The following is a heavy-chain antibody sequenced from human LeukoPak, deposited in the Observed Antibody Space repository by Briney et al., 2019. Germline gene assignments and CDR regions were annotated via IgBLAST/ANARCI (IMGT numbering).Heavy chain of an antibody. D-gene: IGHD3-10*01. CDR3: ARDQSDYYGSGSYSEGSY. Sequence: PGGSLRLSCAASGFTFSSYAMSWVRQAPGKGLGWVSTISGSGGSTYYADSVKGRFTISRDNAKNSLYLQMNGLRDEDTAVYYCARDQSDYYGSGSYSEGSYWGQGTLVTVSS. CDR2: ISGSGGST. CDR1: GFTFSSYA. V-gene: IGHV3-23*01. J-gene: IGHJ4*02.